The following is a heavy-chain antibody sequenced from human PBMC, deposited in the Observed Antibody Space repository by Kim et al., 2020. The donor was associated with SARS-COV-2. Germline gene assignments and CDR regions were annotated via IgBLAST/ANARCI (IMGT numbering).Heavy chain of an antibody. Sequence: SETLSLTCAVYGGSFSGYYWSWIRQPPGKGLEWIGEINHSGSTNYNPSLKSRVTISVDTSKNQFSLKLSSVTAADTAVYYCARGVGYGYYYYYYMDVWGKGTTVTVSS. V-gene: IGHV4-34*01. D-gene: IGHD5-18*01. CDR1: GGSFSGYY. J-gene: IGHJ6*03. CDR3: ARGVGYGYYYYYYMDV. CDR2: INHSGST.